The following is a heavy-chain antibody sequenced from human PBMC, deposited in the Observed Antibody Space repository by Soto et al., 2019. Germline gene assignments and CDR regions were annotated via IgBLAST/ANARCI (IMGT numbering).Heavy chain of an antibody. CDR3: VKEGSGWSYLDH. V-gene: IGHV4-4*02. CDR2: IYHSGSI. CDR1: SGSISSTNW. D-gene: IGHD6-19*01. Sequence: QVQLQESGPGLVKPSGTLSLSCVVSSGSISSTNWWGWVRQPPGRGLEWIGAIYHSGSINYNPSLRSRATISVDKSKNQFSLNLISVTAADTAVYFCVKEGSGWSYLDHWGQGSLVTVSS. J-gene: IGHJ4*02.